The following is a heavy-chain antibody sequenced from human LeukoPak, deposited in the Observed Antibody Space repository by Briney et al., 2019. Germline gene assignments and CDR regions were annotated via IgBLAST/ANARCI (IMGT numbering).Heavy chain of an antibody. J-gene: IGHJ4*02. D-gene: IGHD5-12*01. Sequence: GGSLRLSCAASGFTFSSHLMHWVRQAPGKGLVWVSRISSDGTHTNYADSVRGRFTISRDNTKNTLYLQMNSLRAEDTAVYYCAGWGDSGYDHSWGQGTLVTVSS. CDR2: ISSDGTHT. CDR3: AGWGDSGYDHS. V-gene: IGHV3-74*01. CDR1: GFTFSSHL.